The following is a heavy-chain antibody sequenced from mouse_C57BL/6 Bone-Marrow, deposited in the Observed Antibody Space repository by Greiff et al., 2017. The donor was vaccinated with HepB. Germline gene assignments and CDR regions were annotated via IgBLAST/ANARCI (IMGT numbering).Heavy chain of an antibody. CDR2: IYPRSGNT. Sequence: QVQLLQSGAELARPGASVKLSCKASGYTFTSYGISWVKQRTGQGLEWIGEIYPRSGNTYYNEKFKGKATLTADKSSSTAYMELRSLTAEDSAVYFCERRGWFAYWGQGNLVTVTA. J-gene: IGHJ3*01. CDR1: GYTFTSYG. CDR3: ERRGWFAY. V-gene: IGHV1-81*01.